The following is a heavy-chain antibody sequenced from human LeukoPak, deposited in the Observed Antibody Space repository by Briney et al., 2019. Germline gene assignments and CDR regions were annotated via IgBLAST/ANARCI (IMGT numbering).Heavy chain of an antibody. CDR1: GFTFSSYS. V-gene: IGHV3-21*01. J-gene: IGHJ4*02. CDR3: ARDRGGYCGSTSCHPYDY. CDR2: ISSSSSYI. D-gene: IGHD2-2*03. Sequence: PGGSLKLSCAASGFTFSSYSMNWVRQAPGKGPEWVSSISSSSSYIYYGDSVKGRFTISRDNAKNSLYLQMNSLRAEDTAVYYCARDRGGYCGSTSCHPYDYWGQGTLVTVSS.